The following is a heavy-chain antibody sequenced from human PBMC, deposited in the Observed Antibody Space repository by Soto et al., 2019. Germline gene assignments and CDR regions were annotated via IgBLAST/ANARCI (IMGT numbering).Heavy chain of an antibody. D-gene: IGHD6-13*01. J-gene: IGHJ4*02. CDR1: GGSISSGGYY. Sequence: SETLSLTCTVSGGSISSGGYYWSWIRQHPGKGLEWIGYIYYSGSTYYNPSLKSRVTISVDTSKNQFSLKLSSVTAADTAVYYCARGVRQRLVPPSYYFDYWGQGTLVTVSS. CDR2: IYYSGST. CDR3: ARGVRQRLVPPSYYFDY. V-gene: IGHV4-31*03.